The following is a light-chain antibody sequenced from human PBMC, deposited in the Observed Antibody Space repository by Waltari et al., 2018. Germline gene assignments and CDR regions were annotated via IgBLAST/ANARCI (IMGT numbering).Light chain of an antibody. Sequence: EVVLTQSPATLSVSPGETATLSCRASPTIRPYVAWYQHKPGQGPRLLIYAASSRATGVPVRFSGSGSGTEFVLTITSLQSEDFAVYYCQQYSDWPQTFGQGTEVDI. J-gene: IGKJ1*01. CDR2: AAS. CDR3: QQYSDWPQT. CDR1: PTIRPY. V-gene: IGKV3-15*01.